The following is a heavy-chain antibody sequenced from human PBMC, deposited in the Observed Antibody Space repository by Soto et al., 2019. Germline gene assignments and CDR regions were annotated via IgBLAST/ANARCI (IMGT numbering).Heavy chain of an antibody. CDR2: ISSSSSYI. CDR3: ARVDRGGTTEIDAFDI. Sequence: GGSLRLSCAASGFTFSSYSMNWVRQAPGKGLEWVSSISSSSSYIYYADSVKGRFTISRDNAKNSLYLQMNSLRAEDTAVYYCARVDRGGTTEIDAFDIWGQGTMVTVSS. J-gene: IGHJ3*02. V-gene: IGHV3-21*01. CDR1: GFTFSSYS. D-gene: IGHD2-15*01.